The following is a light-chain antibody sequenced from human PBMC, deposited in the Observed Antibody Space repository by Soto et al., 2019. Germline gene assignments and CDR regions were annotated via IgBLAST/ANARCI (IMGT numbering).Light chain of an antibody. CDR2: AAS. V-gene: IGKV1-39*01. CDR3: QQSSSTPYT. Sequence: DIQMTQSPSSLSTSVGDRVTITCRASQNINTYLNWYQQKPGKAPKLLIYAASTLQSGVPSRFSGSGSGTDFTLTISSLHAEDFAAYYCQQSSSTPYTCGQGIKLEIK. J-gene: IGKJ2*01. CDR1: QNINTY.